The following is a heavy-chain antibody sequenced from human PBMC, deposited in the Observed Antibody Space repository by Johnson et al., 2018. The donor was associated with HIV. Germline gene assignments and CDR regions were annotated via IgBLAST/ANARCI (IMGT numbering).Heavy chain of an antibody. V-gene: IGHV3-11*04. CDR1: GFTFSDYY. J-gene: IGHJ3*02. CDR3: ARDYQGIYDSTLRGGAFDI. CDR2: ISSTGTTI. D-gene: IGHD3-22*01. Sequence: QVQLVESGGGLVKPGGSLRLSCAASGFTFSDYYMSWIRQAPGKGLDWVSYISSTGTTIYYADSVKGRFTISRDNAKSSLYLQLNSLRAEDTAVYYCARDYQGIYDSTLRGGAFDIWGQGTMVTVSS.